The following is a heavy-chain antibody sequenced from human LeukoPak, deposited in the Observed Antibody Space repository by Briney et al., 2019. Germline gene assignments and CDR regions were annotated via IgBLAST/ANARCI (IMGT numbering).Heavy chain of an antibody. CDR3: AKSRYEFYGDFYYFDY. D-gene: IGHD4-17*01. CDR1: GFTFSSYA. Sequence: QPGGSLRLSCAASGFTFSSYAMSWVRQAPGKGLEWVSAISGSGGSTYYADSVKGRFTISRDNSKNTLYLQMNSLRAEDTAVYYCAKSRYEFYGDFYYFDYWGQGTLVTVSS. CDR2: ISGSGGST. J-gene: IGHJ4*02. V-gene: IGHV3-23*01.